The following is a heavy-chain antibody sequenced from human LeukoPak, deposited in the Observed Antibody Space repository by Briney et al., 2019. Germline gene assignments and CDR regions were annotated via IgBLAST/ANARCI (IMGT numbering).Heavy chain of an antibody. V-gene: IGHV4-61*08. D-gene: IGHD4-17*01. CDR1: GGSISSGGYY. CDR2: IYYSGST. J-gene: IGHJ4*02. CDR3: AREPLYGDYVLDY. Sequence: SETLSLTCTVSGGSISSGGYYWSWIRQPPGKGLEWIGYIYYSGSTNYNPSLKSRVTISVDTSKNQFSLKLSPVTAADTAVYYCAREPLYGDYVLDYWGQGTLVTVSS.